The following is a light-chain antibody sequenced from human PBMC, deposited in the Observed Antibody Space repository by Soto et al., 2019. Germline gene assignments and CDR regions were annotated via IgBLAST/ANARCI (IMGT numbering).Light chain of an antibody. CDR2: DAS. Sequence: DIPMTQSPSSLSASVGDRVTITCQASHDITRYLNWYQHKPGKAPKLLIYDASILEAGVPSRFSGIGSGTDFAFTIRSLQPEDVATYYCQKCDYLPVFGPGTTVDFK. V-gene: IGKV1-33*01. J-gene: IGKJ3*01. CDR3: QKCDYLPV. CDR1: HDITRY.